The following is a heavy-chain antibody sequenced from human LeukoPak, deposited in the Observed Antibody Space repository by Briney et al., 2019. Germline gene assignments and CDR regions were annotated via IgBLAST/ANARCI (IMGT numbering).Heavy chain of an antibody. V-gene: IGHV4-30-2*01. CDR3: ARSYYYGSGSYGPPNWFDP. CDR2: IYDSGST. D-gene: IGHD3-10*01. CDR1: GGSISSGGYS. Sequence: SETLSLTCAVSGGSISSGGYSWGWLRQPPGRGLEWIGYIYDSGSTYYNPSLKSRVTMSVDGSKNQFSLNLSSVTAADTAVYYCARSYYYGSGSYGPPNWFDPWGQGTLVTVSS. J-gene: IGHJ5*02.